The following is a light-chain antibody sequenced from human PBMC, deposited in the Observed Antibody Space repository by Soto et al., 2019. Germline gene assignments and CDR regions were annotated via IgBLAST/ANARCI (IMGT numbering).Light chain of an antibody. CDR3: QQYESYSLT. J-gene: IGKJ4*01. CDR2: DAS. Sequence: DIQMTQSPSTLSASVGDSLTITCRASHSIRDCLAWYQQKPGKAPHLLIYDASTLEDGVPSRFSGSGSGTEFTLTIGSLRPDDFATYYCQQYESYSLTFGGGTRVELK. CDR1: HSIRDC. V-gene: IGKV1-5*01.